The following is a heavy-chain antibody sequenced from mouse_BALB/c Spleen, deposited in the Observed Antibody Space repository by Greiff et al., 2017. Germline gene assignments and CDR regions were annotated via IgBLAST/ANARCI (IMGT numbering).Heavy chain of an antibody. J-gene: IGHJ3*01. CDR2: ISDGGSYT. CDR3: AREKLPYYYGSSSFAY. CDR1: GFTFSDYY. D-gene: IGHD1-1*01. V-gene: IGHV5-4*02. Sequence: EVQLVESGGGLVKPGGSLKLSCAASGFTFSDYYMYWVRQTPEKRLEWVATISDGGSYTYYPDSVKGRFTISRDNAKNNLYLQMSSLKSEDTAMYYCAREKLPYYYGSSSFAYWGQGTLVTVSA.